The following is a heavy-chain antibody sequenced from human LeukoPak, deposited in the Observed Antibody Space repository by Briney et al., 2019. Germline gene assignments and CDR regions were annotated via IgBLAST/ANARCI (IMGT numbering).Heavy chain of an antibody. Sequence: SETLSLTCTVSGGSISSSTYYWGWIRQPPGKGLEWIGSIYYTGSTYYTPSLKSRVTISVDTSKNQLSLRLSSVTAADTAVYYCARIGDPRDYYGMDVWGQGTTVTVSS. CDR1: GGSISSSTYY. CDR3: ARIGDPRDYYGMDV. CDR2: IYYTGST. J-gene: IGHJ6*02. D-gene: IGHD4-17*01. V-gene: IGHV4-39*01.